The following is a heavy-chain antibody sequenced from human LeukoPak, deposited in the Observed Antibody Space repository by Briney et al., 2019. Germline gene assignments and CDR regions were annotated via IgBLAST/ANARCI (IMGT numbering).Heavy chain of an antibody. CDR2: IYYTGST. CDR3: ARYCSSTSCRWFDP. V-gene: IGHV4-31*03. J-gene: IGHJ5*02. Sequence: SETPSLTCTVSGGSISSGGYYWSWIRQHPGKGLEWIGYIYYTGSTYYNPSPKSRVIISVDTSKNQFSLKLNSVTAADTAVYYCARYCSSTSCRWFDPWGQGTLVTVSS. D-gene: IGHD2-2*01. CDR1: GGSISSGGYY.